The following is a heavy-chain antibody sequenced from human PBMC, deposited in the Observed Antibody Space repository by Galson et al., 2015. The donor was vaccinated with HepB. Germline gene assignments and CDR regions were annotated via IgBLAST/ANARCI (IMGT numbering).Heavy chain of an antibody. D-gene: IGHD2-2*01. CDR3: AKDGITYCSSTSCYPFDY. V-gene: IGHV3-23*01. CDR2: ISGSGGST. J-gene: IGHJ4*02. CDR1: GFTFSSYA. Sequence: SLRLSCAASGFTFSSYAMSWVRQAPGKGLEWVSAISGSGGSTYYADSVKGRFTISRDNSKNTLYLQMNSLRAEDTAVYYCAKDGITYCSSTSCYPFDYWGQGTLVTVSS.